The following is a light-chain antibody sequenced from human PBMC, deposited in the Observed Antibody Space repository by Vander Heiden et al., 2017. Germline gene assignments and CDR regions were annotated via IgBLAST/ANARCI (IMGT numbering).Light chain of an antibody. J-gene: IGKJ1*01. V-gene: IGKV1-5*03. CDR1: QTFSNY. CDR3: QQYNDYPWT. CDR2: KAS. Sequence: DIRMTQSPSTLSASVGDRITITCRASQTFSNYLAWDQQKPGSAPKLLIYKASSLQSGVPSRFSGSGSGTEFSLTISSLQPDDFATYFCQQYNDYPWTFGQGTRVEIK.